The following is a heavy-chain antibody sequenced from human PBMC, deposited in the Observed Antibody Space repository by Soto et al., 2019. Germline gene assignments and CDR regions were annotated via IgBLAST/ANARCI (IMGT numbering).Heavy chain of an antibody. CDR3: ARSPPDYDFWSGYSYYYYYYMDV. Sequence: ASVKVSCKASGYTFTKFHIHWVRQAPGQGLEWMGMIDPSGGVTRDAQRFQGRITMTSDTSTSSVYMELRGLTSEDTAVYYCARSPPDYDFWSGYSYYYYYYMDVWGKGTTVTVSS. CDR2: IDPSGGVT. D-gene: IGHD3-3*01. J-gene: IGHJ6*03. V-gene: IGHV1-46*01. CDR1: GYTFTKFH.